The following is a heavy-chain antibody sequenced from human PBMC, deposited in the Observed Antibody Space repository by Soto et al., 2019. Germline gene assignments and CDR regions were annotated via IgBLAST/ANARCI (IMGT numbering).Heavy chain of an antibody. D-gene: IGHD3-10*01. CDR3: AQRLPHYGLGRERGNGFDP. V-gene: IGHV2-5*02. Sequence: QITLKESGPPLVRPTQTLTLTCTFSGFSLSTTGVGVGWIRQPPGKALEWLALIYWDDDKRYSPSLKSRLTIPKDTSKNEVILTMTNMDPVDTARYYCAQRLPHYGLGRERGNGFDPWGQGTLVTVSS. CDR2: IYWDDDK. J-gene: IGHJ5*02. CDR1: GFSLSTTGVG.